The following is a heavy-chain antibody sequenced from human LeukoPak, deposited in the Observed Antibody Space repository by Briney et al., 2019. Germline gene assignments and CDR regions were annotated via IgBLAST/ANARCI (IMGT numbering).Heavy chain of an antibody. V-gene: IGHV3-21*01. D-gene: IGHD3-16*01. CDR3: ARVGGGGAIGGNDVFDI. Sequence: GGSLRLSCAASGFTFSSYSMNWVRQAPGKGLEWVSSISSSSSYIYYADSVKGRFTISRDNAKNSLYLQMNSLRAEDTAVYYCARVGGGGAIGGNDVFDIGGQGKMVTVSS. CDR1: GFTFSSYS. J-gene: IGHJ3*02. CDR2: ISSSSSYI.